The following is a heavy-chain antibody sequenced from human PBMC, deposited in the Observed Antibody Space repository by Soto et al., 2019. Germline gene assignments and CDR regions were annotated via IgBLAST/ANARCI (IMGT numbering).Heavy chain of an antibody. V-gene: IGHV4-39*01. D-gene: IGHD6-6*01. Sequence: SETLSLTCTVSGGSISSSSYYWGWIRQPPGKGLEWIGSIYYSGSTYYNPSLKSRVTISVDTSKNQFSLKLSSVTAADTAVYYCAYSSSSWLLVTMDVWGQGTTVTVSS. CDR3: AYSSSSWLLVTMDV. CDR2: IYYSGST. J-gene: IGHJ6*02. CDR1: GGSISSSSYY.